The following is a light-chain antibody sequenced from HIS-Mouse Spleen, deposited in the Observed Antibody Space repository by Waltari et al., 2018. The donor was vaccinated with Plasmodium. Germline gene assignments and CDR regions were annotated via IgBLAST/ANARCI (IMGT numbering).Light chain of an antibody. V-gene: IGLV3-1*01. CDR2: QDS. CDR1: NLRAKY. CDR3: QAWDSSTVV. J-gene: IGLJ2*01. Sequence: SYELTQPPPLSVSPVPTASITRSAANLRAKYACWYQQTPAQSPVLVIYQDSKRPSGIPERFSGSNSGNTATLTISGTQAMDEADYYCQAWDSSTVVFGGGTKLTVL.